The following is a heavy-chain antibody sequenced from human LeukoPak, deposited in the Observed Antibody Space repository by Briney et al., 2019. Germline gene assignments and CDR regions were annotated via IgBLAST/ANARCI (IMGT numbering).Heavy chain of an antibody. Sequence: ASVKVSCKASGYTFTGYYMHWVRQAPGQGLEWMGWINPNSGGTNYAQKFQGWVTMTRDTSISTAYMELSRLRSDDTAVYYCARGYCSGGSCYSFIGAFDIWGQGTMVTVSS. D-gene: IGHD2-15*01. CDR1: GYTFTGYY. CDR3: ARGYCSGGSCYSFIGAFDI. J-gene: IGHJ3*02. V-gene: IGHV1-2*04. CDR2: INPNSGGT.